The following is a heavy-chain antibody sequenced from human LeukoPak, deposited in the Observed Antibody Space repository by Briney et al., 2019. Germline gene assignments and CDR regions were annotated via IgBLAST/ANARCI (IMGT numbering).Heavy chain of an antibody. CDR3: ARDVKTRYCSSTSYYVLFDY. V-gene: IGHV3-11*04. CDR2: ISSSGSTI. CDR1: GFTFSDYY. Sequence: GGSLRLSCAASGFTFSDYYMSWIRQAPGKGLEWVSYISSSGSTIYYADSVKGRFTISRDNAKNSLYLQMNSLRAEDTAVYYCARDVKTRYCSSTSYYVLFDYWGQGTLVTVSS. J-gene: IGHJ4*02. D-gene: IGHD2-2*01.